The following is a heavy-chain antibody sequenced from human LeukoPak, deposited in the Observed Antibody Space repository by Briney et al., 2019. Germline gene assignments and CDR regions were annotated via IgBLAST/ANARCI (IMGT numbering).Heavy chain of an antibody. CDR1: GFTFDDYG. J-gene: IGHJ6*03. V-gene: IGHV3-20*04. D-gene: IGHD1-14*01. CDR3: ARARSDHPTLSFLHYYYYMDV. Sequence: GGSLRLSCAASGFTFDDYGVSWVRQAPGKGLEWVSGINWNGGSTGYADSVKGRFTISRDNAKNSLYLQMNSLRAEDTALYYCARARSDHPTLSFLHYYYYMDVWGKGTTVTVSS. CDR2: INWNGGST.